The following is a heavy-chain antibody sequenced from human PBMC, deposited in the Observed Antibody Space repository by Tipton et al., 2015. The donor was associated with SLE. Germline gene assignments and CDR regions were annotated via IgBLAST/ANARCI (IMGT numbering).Heavy chain of an antibody. J-gene: IGHJ4*02. CDR1: GFTVSSNY. Sequence: AVSGFTVSSNYMSWVRQAPGKGLEWVSVIYSGGSTYYADSVKGRFTISRDNSKNTLYLQMNSLRAEDTAVYYCARALVGAYDYWGQGTLVTVSS. CDR3: ARALVGAYDY. V-gene: IGHV3-66*02. D-gene: IGHD1-26*01. CDR2: IYSGGST.